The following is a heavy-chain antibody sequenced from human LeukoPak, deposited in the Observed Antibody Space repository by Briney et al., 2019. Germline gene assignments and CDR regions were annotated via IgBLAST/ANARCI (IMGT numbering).Heavy chain of an antibody. V-gene: IGHV3-49*04. CDR3: TQTKIRFLEWFIFDY. Sequence: GGSLRLSCTASGFTFGDYAMSWVRQAPGKRLEWVGFIRSKAYGGTTEYAASVKGRFTISRDDSKSIAYLQMNSLKTEDTAVYYCTQTKIRFLEWFIFDYWGQGTLVTVSS. CDR2: IRSKAYGGTT. J-gene: IGHJ4*02. D-gene: IGHD3-3*01. CDR1: GFTFGDYA.